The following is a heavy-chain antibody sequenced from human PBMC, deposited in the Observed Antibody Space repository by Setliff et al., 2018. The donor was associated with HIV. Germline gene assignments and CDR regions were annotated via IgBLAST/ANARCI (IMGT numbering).Heavy chain of an antibody. CDR3: ARDPGITAAGTEYFDS. CDR1: GGSIISGDHY. V-gene: IGHV4-61*08. J-gene: IGHJ4*02. D-gene: IGHD6-13*01. CDR2: VTHSGST. Sequence: SETLSLTCTVSGGSIISGDHYWSWIRQSPGKGLEWIGEVTHSGSTTYDPSLKSRITISVDTSKNQFSLKLSSVTAADTAIYYCARDPGITAAGTEYFDSWGQGILVTVSS.